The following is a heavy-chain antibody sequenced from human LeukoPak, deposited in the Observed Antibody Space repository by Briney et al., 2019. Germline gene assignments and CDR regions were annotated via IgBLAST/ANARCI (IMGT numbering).Heavy chain of an antibody. Sequence: GRSLRLSCTASGFSFSNYWMSWVRQAPGRGLEWVASIKRDGSERYYVDSVKGRFNISRDNAQKSLFLQMDSLSPEDTAMYYCARDGFDWGQGTLVTVSS. CDR1: GFSFSNYW. J-gene: IGHJ4*02. V-gene: IGHV3-7*03. D-gene: IGHD2-2*03. CDR3: ARDGFD. CDR2: IKRDGSER.